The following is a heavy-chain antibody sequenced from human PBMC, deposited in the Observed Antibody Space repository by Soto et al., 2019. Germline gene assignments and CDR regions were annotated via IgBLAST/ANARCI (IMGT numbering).Heavy chain of an antibody. CDR2: VSHDGRNT. CDR1: GFTFSDYA. J-gene: IGHJ4*02. Sequence: VQLVEAGGGVVQPGRSLRLSCAASGFTFSDYAMHWGRQAPGKGLEWVAVVSHDGRNTHYADSVKGRFTISRDSSKNAVSLEMTSLRAEDTAGYYCAKGGRQWLVTSDFNYWGQGALVTVSS. D-gene: IGHD6-19*01. V-gene: IGHV3-30*18. CDR3: AKGGRQWLVTSDFNY.